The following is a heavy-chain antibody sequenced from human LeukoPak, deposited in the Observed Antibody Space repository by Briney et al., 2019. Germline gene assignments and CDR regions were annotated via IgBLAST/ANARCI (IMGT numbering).Heavy chain of an antibody. CDR3: ARGPFYCSSTCCFPYFDY. J-gene: IGHJ4*02. V-gene: IGHV1-2*02. CDR2: INPNSGGT. CDR1: GYTFTCYY. D-gene: IGHD2-2*01. Sequence: GASVKVSCKASGYTFTCYYMHWVRQAPGQGLEWIGWINPNSGGTNYAQKFQGRVTMTRDTSISTAYMELSRLRSDDTAVYYCARGPFYCSSTCCFPYFDYWGQGTLVTVSS.